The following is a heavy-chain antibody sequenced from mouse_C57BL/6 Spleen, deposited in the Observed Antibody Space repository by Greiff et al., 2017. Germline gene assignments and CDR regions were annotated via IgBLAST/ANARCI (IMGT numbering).Heavy chain of an antibody. J-gene: IGHJ1*03. V-gene: IGHV1-18*01. Sequence: VQLQQSGPELVKPGASVKIPCKASGYTFTDYNMDWVKQSHGKSLEWIGDINPNNGGTIYNQKFKGKATVTVDKSSSTAYLELRSLTSEDTAVYYCARGRGYYDYDGYFDGWGTGTTVTVSS. CDR2: INPNNGGT. CDR3: ARGRGYYDYDGYFDG. CDR1: GYTFTDYN. D-gene: IGHD2-4*01.